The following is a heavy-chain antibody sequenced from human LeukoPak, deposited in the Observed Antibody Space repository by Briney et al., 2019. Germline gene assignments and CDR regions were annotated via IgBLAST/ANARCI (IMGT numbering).Heavy chain of an antibody. CDR1: GFTFNTYS. Sequence: GGSLRLSRAASGFTFNTYSMDWARQAPGKGLEWVSTISDSGGGTYYADSVKGRFTISRDNSKNTLYPQMNSLRADDTAVYYCDGADFWGQGTLVTVSS. V-gene: IGHV3-23*01. CDR2: ISDSGGGT. CDR3: DGADF. J-gene: IGHJ4*02.